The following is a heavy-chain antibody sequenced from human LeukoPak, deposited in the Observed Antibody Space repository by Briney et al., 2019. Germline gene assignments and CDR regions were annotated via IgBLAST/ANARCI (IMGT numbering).Heavy chain of an antibody. V-gene: IGHV3-73*01. CDR2: LRSRANNYAT. CDR1: GFTFSSYS. CDR3: TSQAGYSSAWET. J-gene: IGHJ5*02. D-gene: IGHD6-25*01. Sequence: GGSLRLSCAASGFTFSSYSMNWVRQAPGKGLEWVGRLRSRANNYATGYSTSVIGRFTISRDDSKNIRYLEMNNLKIEDTAVYFCTSQAGYSSAWETWGQGTLVTVSS.